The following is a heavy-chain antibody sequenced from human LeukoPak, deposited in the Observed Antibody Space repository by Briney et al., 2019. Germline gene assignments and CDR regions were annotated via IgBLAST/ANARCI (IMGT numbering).Heavy chain of an antibody. V-gene: IGHV4-4*07. CDR2: IYTSGST. D-gene: IGHD3-10*01. CDR3: ARVYYGSGLVDYFDY. Sequence: SETLSLTCTVSGGSISSYYWSWIRQPAGKGLEWIGRIYTSGSTNYNPSLKSRVTMSVDTSKNQFSLKLSSVTAADAAVYYCARVYYGSGLVDYFDYWGQGTLVTVSS. CDR1: GGSISSYY. J-gene: IGHJ4*02.